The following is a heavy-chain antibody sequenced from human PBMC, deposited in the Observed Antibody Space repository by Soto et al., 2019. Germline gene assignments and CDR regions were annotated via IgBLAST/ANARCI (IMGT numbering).Heavy chain of an antibody. CDR3: AASYGSGDRSFAY. CDR2: VTPIVSMS. Sequence: QVQLVQSGAEVREPQSSVKVSCKASGDTFSSYTINWVRQAPGLGVEWMGSVTPIVSMSNYAQKYQGRVTIAAYKSTNTVYMQLSSLTSVDSAISYSAASYGSGDRSFAYWGQAALFTVAS. J-gene: IGHJ4*02. CDR1: GDTFSSYT. V-gene: IGHV1-69*02. D-gene: IGHD3-10*01.